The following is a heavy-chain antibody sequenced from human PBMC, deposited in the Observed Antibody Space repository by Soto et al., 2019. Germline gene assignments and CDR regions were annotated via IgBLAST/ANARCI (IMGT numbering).Heavy chain of an antibody. CDR1: GFTFGDYA. CDR2: IRSKAYGGTT. Sequence: GGSLRLSCTASGFTFGDYAMSWFRQAPGKGLEWVGFIRSKAYGGTTEYAASVKGRFTISRDDSKSIAYLQMNSLKTEDTAVYYCTRDRDFWSGYYMIGAFDIWGQGTMVTVSS. CDR3: TRDRDFWSGYYMIGAFDI. V-gene: IGHV3-49*03. D-gene: IGHD3-3*01. J-gene: IGHJ3*02.